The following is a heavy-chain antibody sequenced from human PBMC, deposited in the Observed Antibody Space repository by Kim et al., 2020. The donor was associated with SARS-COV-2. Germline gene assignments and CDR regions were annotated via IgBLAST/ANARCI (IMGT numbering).Heavy chain of an antibody. CDR3: ARPGDSSGWLPDF. CDR1: GYTFISYG. J-gene: IGHJ4*02. Sequence: AAVKVSCKASGYTFISYGLTWVRQAPGQGREWMGWVNTYNGNTNYAQNFQDRVTMTTDTSTSTAYMDLRSLRSDDTAVYYCARPGDSSGWLPDFWGQGTLVTVSS. CDR2: VNTYNGNT. V-gene: IGHV1-18*01. D-gene: IGHD6-19*01.